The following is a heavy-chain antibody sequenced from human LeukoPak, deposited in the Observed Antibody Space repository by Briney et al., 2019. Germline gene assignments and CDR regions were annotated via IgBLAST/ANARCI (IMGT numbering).Heavy chain of an antibody. CDR1: GFTFSSYG. D-gene: IGHD2-2*01. V-gene: IGHV3-33*06. J-gene: IGHJ6*02. Sequence: GGSLRLSCAASGFTFSSYGMHWVRQAPGKGLEWVAVIWYDGSNKYYADSVKGRFTISRDNSKNTLYLQMNSLRAEDTAVYYCAKGYCSSTSCYFHYYGMDVWGQGTTVTVSS. CDR3: AKGYCSSTSCYFHYYGMDV. CDR2: IWYDGSNK.